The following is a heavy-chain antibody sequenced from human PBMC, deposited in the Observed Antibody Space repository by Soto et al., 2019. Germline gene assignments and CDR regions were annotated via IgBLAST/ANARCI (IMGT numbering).Heavy chain of an antibody. CDR1: GGTFSSYT. D-gene: IGHD3-10*01. Sequence: QVQLVQSGAEVKKPGSSVKVSCKASGGTFSSYTISWVRQAPGQGLEWMGRIIPILGIANYAQKFQGRVTITADKSTGTAYMELSSLRSEDTAVYYCARDLWSHDAFDIWGQGTMVTVSS. J-gene: IGHJ3*02. V-gene: IGHV1-69*08. CDR3: ARDLWSHDAFDI. CDR2: IIPILGIA.